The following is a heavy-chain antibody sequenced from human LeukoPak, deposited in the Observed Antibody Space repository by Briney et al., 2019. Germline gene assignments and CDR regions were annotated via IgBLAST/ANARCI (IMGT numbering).Heavy chain of an antibody. J-gene: IGHJ5*02. D-gene: IGHD1-26*01. CDR2: ISASSGAM. CDR3: ARDAGSYTMGNWFDP. CDR1: GFTFSSDS. V-gene: IGHV3-48*02. Sequence: GGSLRLSCAASGFTFSSDSMNWVRQAPGKGLEWVAYISASSGAMYYADSVKGRFTITRDDARNSLYLLMNSLRDEDSAVYYCARDAGSYTMGNWFDPWGQGTLVTVSS.